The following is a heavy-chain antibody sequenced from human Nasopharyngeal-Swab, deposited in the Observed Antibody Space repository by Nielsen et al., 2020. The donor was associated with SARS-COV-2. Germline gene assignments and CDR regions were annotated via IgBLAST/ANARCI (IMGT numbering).Heavy chain of an antibody. Sequence: WIRQPPGKGLEWVAVIWYDGSNKYYADSVKGRFTISRDNSKNTLYLQMNSLRAEDTAVYYCARSPEEGVITYYYYGMDVWGQGTTVTVSS. CDR3: ARSPEEGVITYYYYGMDV. D-gene: IGHD3-10*01. V-gene: IGHV3-33*01. CDR2: IWYDGSNK. J-gene: IGHJ6*02.